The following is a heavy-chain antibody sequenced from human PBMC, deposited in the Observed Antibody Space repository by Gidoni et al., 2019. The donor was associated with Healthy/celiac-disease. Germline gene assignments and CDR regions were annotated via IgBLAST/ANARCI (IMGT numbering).Heavy chain of an antibody. CDR1: GFTFSDYY. D-gene: IGHD6-19*01. J-gene: IGHJ4*02. V-gene: IGHV3-11*01. CDR2: ISSSGSTQ. CDR3: ASSGWYGGVDY. Sequence: QVQLVEAGGGLVKPGGSLRLSCAAAGFTFSDYYMSWIRQVPGKGLECVSSISSSGSTQYYVDSVKGRFTISRDNAKNSLNLQMNSLRAEDTAVYYCASSGWYGGVDYWGQGTLVTVSS.